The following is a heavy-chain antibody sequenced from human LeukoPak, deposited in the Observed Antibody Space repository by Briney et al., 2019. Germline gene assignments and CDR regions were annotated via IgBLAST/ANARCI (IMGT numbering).Heavy chain of an antibody. Sequence: GGSLRLSCAASGFTVSSNYMSWVRQAPGKGLEGVSVIYSGGSTYYADSVKGRFTISRDNSKDTLYLQMNSLRAEDTAVYYCAGRDSSGSPDAFDIWGQGTMVTVSS. CDR3: AGRDSSGSPDAFDI. CDR1: GFTVSSNY. CDR2: IYSGGST. J-gene: IGHJ3*02. D-gene: IGHD3-22*01. V-gene: IGHV3-66*01.